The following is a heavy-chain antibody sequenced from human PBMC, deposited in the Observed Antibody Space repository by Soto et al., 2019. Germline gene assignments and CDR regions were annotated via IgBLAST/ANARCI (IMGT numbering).Heavy chain of an antibody. J-gene: IGHJ5*02. D-gene: IGHD6-19*01. CDR2: VYYSGST. CDR3: ARYHSSGWYYWFDP. CDR1: GGSISSGGYY. Sequence: QVQLQESGPGLVKPSQTLSLTCTVSGGSISSGGYYWSWIRQHPGKVLEWIGYVYYSGSTYYNPSLKSRVTISVDTSKNQFSLKLRSVTAADTAVYYCARYHSSGWYYWFDPWGQGTLVTVSS. V-gene: IGHV4-31*03.